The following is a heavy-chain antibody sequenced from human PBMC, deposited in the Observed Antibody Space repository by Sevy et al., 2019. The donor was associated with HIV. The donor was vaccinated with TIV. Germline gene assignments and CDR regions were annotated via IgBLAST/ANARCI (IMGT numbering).Heavy chain of an antibody. J-gene: IGHJ3*02. V-gene: IGHV3-23*01. D-gene: IGHD3-22*01. CDR3: AKDNHYDSRGYYYGMRPSEGAFDI. CDR1: GFNFGSYA. CDR2: ISGSGGST. Sequence: GGSLRLSCAASGFNFGSYAMNWVRQAPGKGLEWVSAISGSGGSTYYADSVKGRFTISRDNSKNTLDLQMNSLRAEDTAIYYCAKDNHYDSRGYYYGMRPSEGAFDIWGQGTMVTVSS.